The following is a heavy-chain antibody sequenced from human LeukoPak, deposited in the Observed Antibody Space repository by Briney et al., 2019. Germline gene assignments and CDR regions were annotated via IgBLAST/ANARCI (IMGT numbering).Heavy chain of an antibody. D-gene: IGHD1-1*01. V-gene: IGHV3-23*01. CDR2: ISASGDNT. CDR3: AKVVGTGTTPTDY. Sequence: GGSLRLSCAASGFTFNKYAMTWVRQAPGKGLVWVAVISASGDNTDYADSVKGRFTISRDNSKNTLSLQMNSLRVEDTAVYYCAKVVGTGTTPTDYWGQGTLVSVSS. J-gene: IGHJ4*02. CDR1: GFTFNKYA.